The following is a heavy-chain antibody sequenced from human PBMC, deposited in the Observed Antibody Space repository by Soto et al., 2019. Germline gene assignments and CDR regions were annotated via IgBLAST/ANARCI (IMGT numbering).Heavy chain of an antibody. CDR3: ARRRYCGADCYSKFYYGMDV. Sequence: QVQLVQSGAEVRKPGSSVKVSCRASGSTFSSYTVNWVRQAPGLGLEWIGRIIPILGTTDYARRFKGRVTITADRSAKTADMELTSLTSEDTAVYYCARRRYCGADCYSKFYYGMDVWGQGTTVTVSS. CDR1: GSTFSSYT. V-gene: IGHV1-69*08. D-gene: IGHD2-21*01. CDR2: IIPILGTT. J-gene: IGHJ6*02.